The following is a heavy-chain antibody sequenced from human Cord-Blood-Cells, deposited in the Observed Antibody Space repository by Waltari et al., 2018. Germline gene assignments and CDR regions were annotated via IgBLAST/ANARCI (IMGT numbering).Heavy chain of an antibody. Sequence: VQLVASGGVVVQPGRSLRLSCAASGFTFSSYALHWVRQAPGKGLEWGAGISYDGSNKYYADSVKGRFTISRDNSKNTLYLQMNSLRAEDTAVYYCARVAGPHWYFDLWGRGTLVTVSS. V-gene: IGHV3-30*04. J-gene: IGHJ2*01. CDR2: ISYDGSNK. CDR1: GFTFSSYA. CDR3: ARVAGPHWYFDL. D-gene: IGHD1-1*01.